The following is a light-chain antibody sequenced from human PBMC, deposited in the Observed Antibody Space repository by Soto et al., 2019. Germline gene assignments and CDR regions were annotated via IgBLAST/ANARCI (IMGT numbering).Light chain of an antibody. Sequence: SALAQPPSASGSLGQSVTISCTGTSSDIGTYDYVSWYQQHPGRAPKLIIFEVSKRPSGVPDRFSGSKSGNTASLIVSGLQPDDEAEYHCTSYTGDDFTFIFGTGTKVTVL. V-gene: IGLV2-8*01. CDR2: EVS. J-gene: IGLJ1*01. CDR1: SSDIGTYDY. CDR3: TSYTGDDFTFI.